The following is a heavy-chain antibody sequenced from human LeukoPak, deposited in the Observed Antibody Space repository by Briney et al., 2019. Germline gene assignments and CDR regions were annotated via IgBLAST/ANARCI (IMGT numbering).Heavy chain of an antibody. CDR3: ATDPRRSSQTGYFDN. V-gene: IGHV3-30*04. D-gene: IGHD6-13*01. CDR1: GFTFSSYA. CDR2: ISYDGSNR. J-gene: IGHJ4*02. Sequence: PGGSLRLSCAASGFTFSSYAMHWVRQAPGKGLEWVAVISYDGSNRYYADSVKGRFTISRDNSKNTLYLQMNSLRAEDTAFYYCATDPRRSSQTGYFDNWGQGTLVTVSS.